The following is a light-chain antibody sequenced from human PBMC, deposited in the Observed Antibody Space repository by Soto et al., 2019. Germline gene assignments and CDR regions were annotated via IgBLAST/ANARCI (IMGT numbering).Light chain of an antibody. CDR3: MQALQTPYT. CDR2: LGS. CDR1: QRLLHSNGYHF. Sequence: EIVMPQSPASLPVTPGEPASISCRSSQRLLHSNGYHFLDWYLQKPGQSPQLLIYLGSYRASGVPDRVSGSGAGTDFTLEISRVEAEDVGVYYCMQALQTPYTFGQGTKLEIK. V-gene: IGKV2-28*01. J-gene: IGKJ2*01.